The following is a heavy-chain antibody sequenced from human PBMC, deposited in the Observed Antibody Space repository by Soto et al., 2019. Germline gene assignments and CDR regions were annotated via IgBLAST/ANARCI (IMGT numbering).Heavy chain of an antibody. CDR3: ARINYYDSSGYYAFDY. CDR1: GGSISSSNW. CDR2: IYYSGST. Sequence: PSETLSLTCVVSGGSISSSNWWSWVRQSPGKGLEWIGYIYYSGSTYYNPSLKSRVTISVDTSKNQFSLKLSSVTAADTAVYYYARINYYDSSGYYAFDYWGQGTLVTVSS. D-gene: IGHD3-22*01. J-gene: IGHJ4*02. V-gene: IGHV4-4*02.